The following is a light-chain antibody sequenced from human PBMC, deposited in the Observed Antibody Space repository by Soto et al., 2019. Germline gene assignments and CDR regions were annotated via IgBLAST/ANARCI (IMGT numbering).Light chain of an antibody. J-gene: IGKJ2*01. V-gene: IGKV1-6*01. CDR2: AAS. CDR3: LQDYNSPYP. CDR1: QGIRND. Sequence: AIQMTQSPSSLSASVGDRVTITCRASQGIRNDLGWYQQKPGKAPNLLIYAASTLQSGVPSRFSGSGSGTDFTLPISSLQPEDFATYYCLQDYNSPYPFGRGTKLETK.